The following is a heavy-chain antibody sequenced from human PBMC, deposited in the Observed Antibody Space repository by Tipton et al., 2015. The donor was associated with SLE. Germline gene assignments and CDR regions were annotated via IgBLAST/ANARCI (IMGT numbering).Heavy chain of an antibody. CDR1: GFTFSSYA. CDR3: AKQGPPNRVAGSFDY. Sequence: SLRLSCAASGFTFSSYAMSWVRQAPGKGLEWVSAISGSGGSTYYADSVKGRFTISRYNSKNTLYLQMNSLRADDTAVYYCAKQGPPNRVAGSFDYWGQGTLVTVSS. J-gene: IGHJ4*02. D-gene: IGHD6-19*01. V-gene: IGHV3-23*01. CDR2: ISGSGGST.